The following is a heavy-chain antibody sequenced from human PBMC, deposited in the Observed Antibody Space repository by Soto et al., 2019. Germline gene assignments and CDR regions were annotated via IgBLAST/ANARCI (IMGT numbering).Heavy chain of an antibody. Sequence: SETLSLTCAVSGYSISSGYYWGWIRQPPGKGLEWIGSIYHSGSTYYNPSLKSRVTISVDTPKNQFSLKLSSVTAADTAVYYCVGSGSYYWFDPWGQGTLVTVSS. CDR3: VGSGSYYWFDP. V-gene: IGHV4-38-2*01. J-gene: IGHJ5*02. D-gene: IGHD3-10*01. CDR2: IYHSGST. CDR1: GYSISSGYY.